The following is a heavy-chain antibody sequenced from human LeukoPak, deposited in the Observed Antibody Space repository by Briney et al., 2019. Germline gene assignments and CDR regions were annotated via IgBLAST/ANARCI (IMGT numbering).Heavy chain of an antibody. CDR2: IYYSGST. D-gene: IGHD5-24*01. CDR3: ARHPPPGGATIGDY. Sequence: TSETLSLTCTVSGGSISSYYWSWIRQPPGKGLEWIGYIYYSGSTNYNPSLKSRVTISVDTSKNQFSLKLSSVTAADTAVYYCARHPPPGGATIGDYWGQGTLVTVSS. J-gene: IGHJ4*02. V-gene: IGHV4-59*08. CDR1: GGSISSYY.